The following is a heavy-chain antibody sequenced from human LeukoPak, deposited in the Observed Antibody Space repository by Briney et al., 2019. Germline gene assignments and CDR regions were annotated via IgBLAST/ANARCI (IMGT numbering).Heavy chain of an antibody. Sequence: SETLSLTCTVSGGSISSGGYYWSWIRQHPGKGLEWIGYIYYSGSTYYNPSLKSRVTISVDTSKNQFSLKLSSVTAADTAVYYCARTKYYYDSSGYYYSPLGAFDIWGQGTMVTVSS. CDR2: IYYSGST. CDR1: GGSISSGGYY. V-gene: IGHV4-31*03. CDR3: ARTKYYYDSSGYYYSPLGAFDI. D-gene: IGHD3-22*01. J-gene: IGHJ3*02.